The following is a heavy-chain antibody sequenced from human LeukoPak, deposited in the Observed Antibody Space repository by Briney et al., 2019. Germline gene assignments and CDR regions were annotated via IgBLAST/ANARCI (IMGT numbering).Heavy chain of an antibody. V-gene: IGHV3-30-3*01. CDR2: ISYDGSNK. Sequence: GGSLRLSCAASGFTFRDFSMHWVRQAPGKGLEWVAVISYDGSNKYYADSVKGRFTISRDNSKNTLYLQMNSLRAEDTAVYYCARDRVFCSSTSCPYYYYGMDVWGQGTTVTVSS. CDR3: ARDRVFCSSTSCPYYYYGMDV. D-gene: IGHD2-2*01. CDR1: GFTFRDFS. J-gene: IGHJ6*02.